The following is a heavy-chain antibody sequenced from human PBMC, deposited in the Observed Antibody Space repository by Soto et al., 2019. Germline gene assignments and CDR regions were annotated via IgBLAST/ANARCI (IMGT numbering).Heavy chain of an antibody. CDR2: INSDGSTI. D-gene: IGHD4-17*01. CDR3: TRVAYGEWGVFDY. CDR1: GFTFSSYW. V-gene: IGHV3-74*01. Sequence: EVQLVESGGGLVQPGGSLRLSCAASGFTFSSYWMPWVRQAPGEGLVWVSRINSDGSTITYADSVKGRFTISRDNAKNTLYLQMNSLRDEDTAVYYCTRVAYGEWGVFDYWGQGSLVTVSS. J-gene: IGHJ4*02.